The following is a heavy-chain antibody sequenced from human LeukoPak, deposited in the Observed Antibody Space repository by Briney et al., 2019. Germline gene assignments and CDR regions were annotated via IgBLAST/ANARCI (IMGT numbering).Heavy chain of an antibody. V-gene: IGHV4-39*07. CDR2: IYYSGTT. Sequence: PSETLSLTCTVSGGSIYSNNYYWAWIRQTPGKGLEWVGSIYYSGTTYYNPSLKSRVTMSVDTSKNQFSLRLSSVTAADTAVYYCASSGRIQLWWRLRFDYWGQGTLVTVSS. J-gene: IGHJ4*02. CDR1: GGSIYSNNYY. CDR3: ASSGRIQLWWRLRFDY. D-gene: IGHD5-18*01.